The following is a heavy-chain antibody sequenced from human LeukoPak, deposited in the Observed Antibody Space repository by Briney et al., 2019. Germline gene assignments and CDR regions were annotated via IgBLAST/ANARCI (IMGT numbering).Heavy chain of an antibody. D-gene: IGHD3-16*01. CDR1: GGSISSGGYY. V-gene: IGHV4-31*03. J-gene: IGHJ4*02. CDR3: ATARGGYFDY. CDR2: IYYSGST. Sequence: KSSETLSLTCTVSGGSISSGGYYWSWIRQHPGKGLEWIGYIYYSGSTYYNPSLKSRVTISVDTSKNQFSLKLSSVTAADTAAYYCATARGGYFDYWGQGTLVTVSS.